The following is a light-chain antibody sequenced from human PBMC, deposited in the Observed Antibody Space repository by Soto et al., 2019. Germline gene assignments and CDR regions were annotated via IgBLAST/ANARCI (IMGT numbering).Light chain of an antibody. CDR2: GAS. Sequence: GERATLSCRASQSVSSSYLAWYQQKPGQAPRPLIYGASSRAIGIPDRFSGSGSGTDFTLTISRLEPEDFAVYYCQQYGSSLWTFCQGTKVDIK. V-gene: IGKV3-20*01. J-gene: IGKJ1*01. CDR1: QSVSSSY. CDR3: QQYGSSLWT.